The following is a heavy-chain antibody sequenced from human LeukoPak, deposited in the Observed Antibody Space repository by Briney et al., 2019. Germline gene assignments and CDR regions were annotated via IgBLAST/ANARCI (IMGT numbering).Heavy chain of an antibody. J-gene: IGHJ4*02. D-gene: IGHD2-21*01. CDR3: ARGFQVLSYYFDY. V-gene: IGHV4-59*01. Sequence: PETLSLTCTVSGGSISSYYRSWIRQPPGKGLEWIGYIYYSGSTNYNPSLKSRVTISVDTSKNQFSLKLSSVTAADTAVYYCARGFQVLSYYFDYWGQGTLVTVSS. CDR2: IYYSGST. CDR1: GGSISSYY.